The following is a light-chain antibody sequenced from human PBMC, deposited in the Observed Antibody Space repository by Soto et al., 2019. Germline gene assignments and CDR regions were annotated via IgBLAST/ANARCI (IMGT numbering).Light chain of an antibody. CDR1: SSDVGGYNY. CDR2: EVS. CDR3: SSYAGSNKSV. J-gene: IGLJ1*01. Sequence: QSVLTQPPSASGSPGQSVTISCTGTSSDVGGYNYVSWYQQHPGKAPKLMIYEVSKRPSGVPDRFSGSKSGNTASLTVSGLQPEDEADYYCSSYAGSNKSVFGTGTKVTLL. V-gene: IGLV2-8*01.